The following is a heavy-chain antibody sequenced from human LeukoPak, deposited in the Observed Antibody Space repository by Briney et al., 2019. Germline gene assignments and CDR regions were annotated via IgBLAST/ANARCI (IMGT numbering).Heavy chain of an antibody. CDR3: ARDLGYCSSTSCYNWFDP. Sequence: ASVKVSCKASGYTFTSYGISWVRQAPGQGLEWMGWISAYNGNTNYAQKLQGRVTMTTDTSTSTAHMELRSLRSDDTAVYYCARDLGYCSSTSCYNWFDPWGQGTLVTVSS. CDR2: ISAYNGNT. J-gene: IGHJ5*02. CDR1: GYTFTSYG. V-gene: IGHV1-18*01. D-gene: IGHD2-2*01.